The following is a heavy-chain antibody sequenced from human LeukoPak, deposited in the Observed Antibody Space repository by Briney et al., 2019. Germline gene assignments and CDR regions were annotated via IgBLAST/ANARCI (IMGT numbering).Heavy chain of an antibody. D-gene: IGHD6-19*01. V-gene: IGHV4-59*01. CDR1: GGSISSYY. Sequence: SETLSLTCTVSGGSISSYYWSWIRQPPGKGLEWIGYIYYSGSTNYNPSLKSRVTISVDTSKNQFSLKLSSVTAADTAVYYCARGEVAGTGYNWFDPWGQGTLVTVSS. J-gene: IGHJ5*02. CDR3: ARGEVAGTGYNWFDP. CDR2: IYYSGST.